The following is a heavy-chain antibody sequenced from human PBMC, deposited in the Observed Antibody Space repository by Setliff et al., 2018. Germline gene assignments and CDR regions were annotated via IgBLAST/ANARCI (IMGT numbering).Heavy chain of an antibody. CDR1: GGSISSGDYY. D-gene: IGHD1-1*01. V-gene: IGHV4-31*03. CDR3: ATTGTYRYFDY. Sequence: SETLSLTCTVSGGSISSGDYYWSWIRQHPGKGLEWIGYIYYSGSTYYNPSLKSRVTISVDTSKNQFSLKLNSVTAADTAVYYCATTGTYRYFDYWGQGILVTVS. J-gene: IGHJ4*02. CDR2: IYYSGST.